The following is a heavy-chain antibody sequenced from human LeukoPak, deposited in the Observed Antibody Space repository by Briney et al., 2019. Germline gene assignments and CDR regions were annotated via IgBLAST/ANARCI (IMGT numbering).Heavy chain of an antibody. V-gene: IGHV3-33*01. J-gene: IGHJ6*02. Sequence: GGSLRLSCAASRFTFSSYGMHWVRQAPGKGLEWVAVIWSDGNTKYYADSVKGRFTISRDNSKNTLYLQMNSLRAEDTAVYYCARDRVVVPAAVRYYYYGMDVWGQGTTVTVSS. D-gene: IGHD2-2*01. CDR3: ARDRVVVPAAVRYYYYGMDV. CDR2: IWSDGNTK. CDR1: RFTFSSYG.